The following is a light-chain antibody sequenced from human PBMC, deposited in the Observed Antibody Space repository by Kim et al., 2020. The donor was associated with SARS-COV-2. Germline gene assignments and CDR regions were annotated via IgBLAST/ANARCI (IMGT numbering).Light chain of an antibody. J-gene: IGKJ4*01. V-gene: IGKV1-9*01. Sequence: ASVGDRFTITCRASQGISSYLAWYQQKPGKAPKLLIYAASTLQSGVPLRFSGSGSGTDFTLTISSLQPEDFATYYCQQLNSYPFTFGGGTKVDIK. CDR3: QQLNSYPFT. CDR1: QGISSY. CDR2: AAS.